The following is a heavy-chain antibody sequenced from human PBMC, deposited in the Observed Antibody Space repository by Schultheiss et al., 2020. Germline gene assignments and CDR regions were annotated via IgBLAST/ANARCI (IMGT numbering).Heavy chain of an antibody. D-gene: IGHD6-19*01. CDR2: INHSGST. V-gene: IGHV4-34*01. J-gene: IGHJ4*02. CDR1: GGSFSGYY. CDR3: ARGPLNVAGTFDY. Sequence: SETLSLTCAVYGGSFSGYYWSWIRQPPGKGLEWIGEINHSGSTNYNPSLKSRVTISVDTSKNQFSLKLSSVTAADTAVYYCARGPLNVAGTFDYWGQGTLVTVSS.